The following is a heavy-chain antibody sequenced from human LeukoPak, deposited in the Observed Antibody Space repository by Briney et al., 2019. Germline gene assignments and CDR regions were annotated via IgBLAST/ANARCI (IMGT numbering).Heavy chain of an antibody. D-gene: IGHD4-17*01. CDR2: IIPITGIA. Sequence: SVKVSCKSSGGTFSIYAISWVRHAPGQGLEWMGRIIPITGIANYAQKFQGRVTITADKSTSTAYMELSSLKSEDTAVYYCARELDYGDYEGYWGQGTLVTVSS. J-gene: IGHJ4*02. V-gene: IGHV1-69*04. CDR1: GGTFSIYA. CDR3: ARELDYGDYEGY.